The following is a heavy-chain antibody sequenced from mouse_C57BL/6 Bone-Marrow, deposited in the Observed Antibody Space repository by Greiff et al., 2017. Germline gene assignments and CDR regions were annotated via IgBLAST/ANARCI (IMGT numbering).Heavy chain of an antibody. V-gene: IGHV3-8*01. CDR3: ARENYYYGSSYGWYFDV. J-gene: IGHJ1*03. CDR1: GYSITSDY. CDR2: ISYSGST. D-gene: IGHD1-1*01. Sequence: EVQRVESGPGLAKPSQTLSLTCSVTGYSITSDYWNWIRKFPGNKLEYMGYISYSGSTYYNPSLKSRISINRDTSKNQYYLQLNSGTTEDTATYYCARENYYYGSSYGWYFDVWATGTTVTVAS.